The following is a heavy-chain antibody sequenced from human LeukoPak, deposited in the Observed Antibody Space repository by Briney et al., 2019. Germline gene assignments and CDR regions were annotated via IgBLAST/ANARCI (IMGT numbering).Heavy chain of an antibody. CDR3: AKVRLVPAAMLDY. CDR1: GFAFSNYD. V-gene: IGHV3-30*02. Sequence: PGGSLRLSCAASGFAFSNYDMHWVRQAPGKWREWVAFTGDDGTNKYYVDSVKGRFPISRDNSKNTLYLQMNSLRAEDTAVYYCAKVRLVPAAMLDYWGQGTLVTVSS. CDR2: TGDDGTNK. D-gene: IGHD2-2*01. J-gene: IGHJ4*02.